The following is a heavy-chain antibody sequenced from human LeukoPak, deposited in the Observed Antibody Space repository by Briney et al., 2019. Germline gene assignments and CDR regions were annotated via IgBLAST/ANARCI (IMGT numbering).Heavy chain of an antibody. J-gene: IGHJ4*02. CDR2: IYYSGST. D-gene: IGHD4-23*01. CDR1: GGSISSSSYY. Sequence: KPSETLSLTCTVSGGSISSSSYYWGWIRQPPGKGLEWIGSIYYSGSTYYNPSLKSRVTISVDTSKNQFSLKLSSVTAADTAVYYCARFTTTVVTPAFDYWGQGTLVTVSS. V-gene: IGHV4-39*07. CDR3: ARFTTTVVTPAFDY.